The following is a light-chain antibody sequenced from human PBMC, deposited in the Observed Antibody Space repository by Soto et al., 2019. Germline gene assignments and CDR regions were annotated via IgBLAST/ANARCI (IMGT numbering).Light chain of an antibody. CDR2: EVT. CDR1: SSDIGRY. CDR3: SSNAGSNSFRV. V-gene: IGLV2-8*01. Sequence: QSVLTQPPSASGAPGQSVTISCTGTSSDIGRYVSWYQQHPGKAPKLIIYEVTQRPSGVPDRFSGSKSGNTASLTVSRLQAEDEADYYCSSNAGSNSFRVFGGGTKLTVL. J-gene: IGLJ3*02.